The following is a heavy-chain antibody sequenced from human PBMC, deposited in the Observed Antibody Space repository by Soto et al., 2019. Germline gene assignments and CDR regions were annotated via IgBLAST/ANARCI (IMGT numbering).Heavy chain of an antibody. J-gene: IGHJ3*02. V-gene: IGHV3-33*06. D-gene: IGHD3-22*01. CDR3: AKGGGGGYYSGAFDI. CDR1: GFTFSSYG. Sequence: PVGSLRLSCAASGFTFSSYGMHWVRQAPGKGLEWVAVIWYDGSNKYYADSVKGRFTISRDNSKNTLYLQMNSLRAEDTAVYYCAKGGGGGYYSGAFDIWGQGTMVTVSS. CDR2: IWYDGSNK.